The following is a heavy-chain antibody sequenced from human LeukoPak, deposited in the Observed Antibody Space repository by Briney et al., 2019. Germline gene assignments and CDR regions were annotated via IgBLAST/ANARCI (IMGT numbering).Heavy chain of an antibody. CDR2: ISGGGGTT. Sequence: GESLRLSCAASGFTFSSYAMSWVRQAPGKGLEWVSRISGGGGTTYYAASVKGRFTISRDNSKNTLYLQINSLRAEDTAVYYCAKDGADYDSDYFDYWGQGTLVTVSS. D-gene: IGHD3-3*01. CDR1: GFTFSSYA. CDR3: AKDGADYDSDYFDY. V-gene: IGHV3-23*01. J-gene: IGHJ4*02.